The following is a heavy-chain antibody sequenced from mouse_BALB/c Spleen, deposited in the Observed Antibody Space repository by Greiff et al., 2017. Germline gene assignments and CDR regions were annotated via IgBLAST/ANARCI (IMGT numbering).Heavy chain of an antibody. D-gene: IGHD1-1*01. CDR3: ARDEIYYYGAWFAY. CDR2: IWAGGST. V-gene: IGHV2-9*02. Sequence: VQVVESGPGLVAPSQSLSITCTVSGFSLTSYGVHWVRQPPGKGLEWLGVIWAGGSTNYNSALMSRLSISKDNSKSQVFLKMNSLQTDDTAMYYCARDEIYYYGAWFAYWGQGTLVTVSA. CDR1: GFSLTSYG. J-gene: IGHJ3*01.